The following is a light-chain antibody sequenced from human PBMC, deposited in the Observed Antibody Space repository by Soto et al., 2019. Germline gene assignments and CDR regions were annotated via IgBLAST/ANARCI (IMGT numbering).Light chain of an antibody. J-gene: IGKJ1*01. CDR3: QQSANWPPVK. V-gene: IGKV3-11*01. CDR1: QNVADH. CDR2: DAS. Sequence: EVVLTQSPATLSLSPGEIGTLSCSASQNVADHLAWYQQKPGQPPRLLIYDASKRATVVPARFSGSGSGTDFTPTITTLEPEDFAVYFCQQSANWPPVKFGQGTKVDIK.